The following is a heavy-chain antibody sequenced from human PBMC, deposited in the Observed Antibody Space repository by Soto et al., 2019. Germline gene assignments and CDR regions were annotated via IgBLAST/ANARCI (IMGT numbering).Heavy chain of an antibody. J-gene: IGHJ3*02. CDR2: IYHSGST. CDR1: SGSISSSNW. D-gene: IGHD4-17*01. V-gene: IGHV4-4*02. CDR3: ASTTFDYGDQNDAFDI. Sequence: SETLSLTCAVSSGSISSSNWWSWVRQPPGKGLEWIGEIYHSGSTNYNPSLKSRVTISVDKSKNQFSLKLSSVTAADTAVYYCASTTFDYGDQNDAFDIWGQGTMVTVSS.